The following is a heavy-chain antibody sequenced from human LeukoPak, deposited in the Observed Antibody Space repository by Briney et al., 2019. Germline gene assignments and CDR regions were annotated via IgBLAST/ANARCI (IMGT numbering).Heavy chain of an antibody. D-gene: IGHD3-10*01. V-gene: IGHV3-23*01. J-gene: IGHJ4*02. CDR1: GFTFSTYA. CDR3: AKDDINYGSGSYLFYFDY. Sequence: YPGGSLRLSCAASGFTFSTYAMSWVRQAPGKGLEWVSGIIGSGGSTDYADSVKGRFTISRDNSKNTLYLQMNSLRAEDTAVYYCAKDDINYGSGSYLFYFDYWGQGTLVTVSS. CDR2: IIGSGGST.